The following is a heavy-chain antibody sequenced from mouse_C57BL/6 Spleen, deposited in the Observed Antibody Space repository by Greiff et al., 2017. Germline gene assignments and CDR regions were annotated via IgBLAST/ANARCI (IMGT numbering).Heavy chain of an antibody. D-gene: IGHD1-1*01. CDR2: IYPGDGDT. J-gene: IGHJ1*03. Sequence: VKLMESGAELVKPGASVKISCKASGYAFSSYWMNWVKQRPGKGLEWIGQIYPGDGDTNYNGKFKGKATLTADKSSSTAYMQLSSLTSEDSAVYFCARPTVVATRDWYFDVWGTGTTVTVSS. V-gene: IGHV1-80*01. CDR3: ARPTVVATRDWYFDV. CDR1: GYAFSSYW.